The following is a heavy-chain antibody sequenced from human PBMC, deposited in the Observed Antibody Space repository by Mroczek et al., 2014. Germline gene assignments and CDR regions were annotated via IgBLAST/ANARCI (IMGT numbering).Heavy chain of an antibody. J-gene: IGHJ4*02. CDR1: GFTFSSYA. CDR3: AREGVIYYYDSSGYYPYYFDY. D-gene: IGHD3-22*01. Sequence: QVQGWWQSGGGVVQPGRSLRLSCAASGFTFSSYAMHWVRQAPGKGLEWVAVISYDGSNKYYADSVKGRFTISRDNSKNTLYLQMNSLRAEDTAVYYCAREGVIYYYDSSGYYPYYFDYWGQGTLVTVSS. V-gene: IGHV3-30-3*01. CDR2: ISYDGSNK.